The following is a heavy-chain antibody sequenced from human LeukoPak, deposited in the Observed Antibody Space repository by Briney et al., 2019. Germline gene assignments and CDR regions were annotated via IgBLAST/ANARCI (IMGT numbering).Heavy chain of an antibody. Sequence: GGSLRLSCAPPGFSLTTYWMAWVRPAPGKGLEWVGNIHKDGRVMFYAASVKGRFTISRDNAKNSLYLDMNSLRDEDTAIYYCASSHDSSGNDWGQGTLVTVTS. CDR1: GFSLTTYW. D-gene: IGHD3-22*01. CDR2: IHKDGRVM. V-gene: IGHV3-7*03. CDR3: ASSHDSSGND. J-gene: IGHJ4*02.